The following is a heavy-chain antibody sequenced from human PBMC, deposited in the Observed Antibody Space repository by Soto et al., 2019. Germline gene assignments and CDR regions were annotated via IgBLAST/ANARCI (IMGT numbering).Heavy chain of an antibody. CDR2: INHSGST. J-gene: IGHJ6*02. D-gene: IGHD3-10*01. CDR3: ARGRGLWDV. V-gene: IGHV4-34*01. Sequence: SETLSLTCAVYGGSFSGYYWSWIRQPPGKGLEWIGEINHSGSTNYNPSLKSRVAISVDTSKNQFSLKLSSVTAADTAVYYCARGRGLWDVWGQGTTVTVSS. CDR1: GGSFSGYY.